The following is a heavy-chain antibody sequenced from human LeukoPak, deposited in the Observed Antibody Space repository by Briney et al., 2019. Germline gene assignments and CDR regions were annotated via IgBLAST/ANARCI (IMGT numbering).Heavy chain of an antibody. CDR2: ISSSGSTI. V-gene: IGHV3-48*03. D-gene: IGHD6-19*01. J-gene: IGHJ4*02. CDR1: GFTFSNYE. CDR3: ARSPPSWNSGWIDY. Sequence: GGSLRLSCAASGFTFSNYEMNWVRQAPGKGLEWVSYISSSGSTIYYADSVKGRFTISRGNAKNSLYLQVTSLRAEDTAVYYCARSPPSWNSGWIDYWGQGTLVTVYS.